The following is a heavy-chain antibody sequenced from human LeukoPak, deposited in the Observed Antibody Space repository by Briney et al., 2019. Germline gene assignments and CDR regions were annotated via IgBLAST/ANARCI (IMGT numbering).Heavy chain of an antibody. CDR2: INHSGST. Sequence: PSETLSLTCAVYGGSFSGYYWSWIRQPPGKGLEWIGEINHSGSTNYNPSLKSRVTISVDTSKNQFSLKLSSVTAADTAVYYCARGSGQFGELLYYFDYWGQGTLVTVSS. V-gene: IGHV4-34*01. D-gene: IGHD3-10*01. CDR1: GGSFSGYY. J-gene: IGHJ4*02. CDR3: ARGSGQFGELLYYFDY.